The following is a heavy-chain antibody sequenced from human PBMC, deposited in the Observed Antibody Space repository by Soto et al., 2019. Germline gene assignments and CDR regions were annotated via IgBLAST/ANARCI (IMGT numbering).Heavy chain of an antibody. D-gene: IGHD4-17*01. J-gene: IGHJ6*02. CDR1: GGSFSGYY. CDR3: ARAQYGDYGSGMDV. V-gene: IGHV4-34*01. CDR2: INHSGSS. Sequence: SETLSLTCAVYGGSFSGYYWSWIRQPPGKGLEWIGEINHSGSSNYNPSLKSRVTISVDTSKNQFSLKLSSVTAADTAVYYCARAQYGDYGSGMDVWGQGTTVTVSS.